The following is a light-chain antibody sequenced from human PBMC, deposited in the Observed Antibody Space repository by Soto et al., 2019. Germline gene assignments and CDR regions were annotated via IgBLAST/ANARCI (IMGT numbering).Light chain of an antibody. CDR3: QQYGSSGT. CDR2: GAS. CDR1: QSVSSSY. Sequence: ENLFTQSPGTLFFSPGERATPSLRASQSVSSSYLAWYQQKPGQAPRLLIYGASTRATGIPARFSGSGSGTEFTLTISRLEPEDFAVYYCQQYGSSGTFGQGTKVDIK. V-gene: IGKV3-20*01. J-gene: IGKJ1*01.